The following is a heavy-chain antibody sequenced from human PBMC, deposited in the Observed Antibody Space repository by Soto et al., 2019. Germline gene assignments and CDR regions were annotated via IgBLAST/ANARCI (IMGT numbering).Heavy chain of an antibody. Sequence: QITLNESGPTVVKPTETLTLTCTVSGFSLTTSGVGVGWVRQSPGKAPEWLAFIYWDDDKRYSTSLKSRLTITKDTSKNQVVLTMANVDPADTATYYCAHRVLRAVFGLVTTTAIYFDFWGHGTPVVVSS. CDR3: AHRVLRAVFGLVTTTAIYFDF. D-gene: IGHD3-3*01. CDR2: IYWDDDK. CDR1: GFSLTTSGVG. J-gene: IGHJ4*01. V-gene: IGHV2-5*02.